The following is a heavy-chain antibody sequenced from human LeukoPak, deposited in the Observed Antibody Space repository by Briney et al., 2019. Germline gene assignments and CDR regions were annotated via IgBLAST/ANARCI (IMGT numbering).Heavy chain of an antibody. CDR3: ARKRQLVLYGMDV. CDR2: VHHSGGT. J-gene: IGHJ6*02. V-gene: IGHV4-4*02. CDR1: GGSITSNH. D-gene: IGHD6-6*01. Sequence: PSETLSLTCTVSGGSITSNHWSWVRQPPGKGLEWIGQVHHSGGTSYNPSLRSRVTISIDKSENQFSLKLNSVTAADSAVYYCARKRQLVLYGMDVWGQGTTVTVSS.